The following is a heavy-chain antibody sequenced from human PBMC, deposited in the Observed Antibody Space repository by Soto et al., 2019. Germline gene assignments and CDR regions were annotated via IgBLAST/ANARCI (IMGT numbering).Heavy chain of an antibody. CDR2: IFSNDDK. CDR1: GLSLSNGRLG. CDR3: ALVKECSRPDGYFASFGP. Sequence: SGPTLVNPTETLTLTCTVSGLSLSNGRLGVSWIPQPPGKALEWLAHIFSNDDKSYSTSLRSRLTISKDTSRSQVVLTVTNMDPMDSSTYSCALVKECSRPDGYFASFGPWGQGTLVTSPQ. V-gene: IGHV2-26*01. D-gene: IGHD2-2*01. J-gene: IGHJ5*02.